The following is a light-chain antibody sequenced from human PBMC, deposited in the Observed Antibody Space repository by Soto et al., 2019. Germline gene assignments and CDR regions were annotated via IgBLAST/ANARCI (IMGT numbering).Light chain of an antibody. J-gene: IGKJ2*01. CDR1: QGISSY. CDR3: QQLNSYPYT. Sequence: DIPLTQSPSFLSASVGDRVTITCRASQGISSYLAWYQQEPGKAPKLLIYAASTLQSWVPSRFSGSGSGTEVTLTISSLQPEDFATYYCQQLNSYPYTFGQGTKLEIK. CDR2: AAS. V-gene: IGKV1-9*01.